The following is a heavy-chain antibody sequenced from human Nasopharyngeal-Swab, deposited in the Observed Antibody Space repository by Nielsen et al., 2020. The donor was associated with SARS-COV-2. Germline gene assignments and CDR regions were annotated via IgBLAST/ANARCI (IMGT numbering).Heavy chain of an antibody. CDR2: IKSKTDGGTT. Sequence: GESLKISCAASGFTFSNAWMSWVRQAPGKGLEWVGRIKSKTDGGTTDYAAPVKGRFTISRDDSKNTLYLQMNSLKTEGTAVYYCTTDLAITMVRGVMYYYYGMDVWGQGTTVTVSS. CDR1: GFTFSNAW. V-gene: IGHV3-15*01. CDR3: TTDLAITMVRGVMYYYYGMDV. D-gene: IGHD3-10*01. J-gene: IGHJ6*02.